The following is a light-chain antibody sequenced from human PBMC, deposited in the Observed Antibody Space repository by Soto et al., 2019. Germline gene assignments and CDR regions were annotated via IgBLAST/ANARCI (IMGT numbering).Light chain of an antibody. J-gene: IGKJ1*01. CDR3: GQFVSSPPRT. CDR1: QSVRNNY. V-gene: IGKV3-20*01. Sequence: EIVLTQSPGTLSLSPGEKATLSCRARQSVRNNYLAWYQQKPGQAPRLLIYGASNRATGIPDRFSGSWSGTDFTLSISRLEPEDFAVYYCGQFVSSPPRTFGQGTKVDIK. CDR2: GAS.